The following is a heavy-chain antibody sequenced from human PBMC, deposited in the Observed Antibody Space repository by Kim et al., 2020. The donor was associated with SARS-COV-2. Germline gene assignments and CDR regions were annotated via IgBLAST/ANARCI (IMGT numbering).Heavy chain of an antibody. CDR3: ARECGGSYWDRAFDI. CDR2: INHSGST. J-gene: IGHJ3*02. CDR1: GGSFSGYY. Sequence: SETLSLTCAVYGGSFSGYYWSWIRQPPGKGLEWIGEINHSGSTNYNPSLKSRVTISVDTSKNQFSLKLSSVTAADTAVYYCARECGGSYWDRAFDIWGQGTMVTVSS. V-gene: IGHV4-34*01. D-gene: IGHD1-26*01.